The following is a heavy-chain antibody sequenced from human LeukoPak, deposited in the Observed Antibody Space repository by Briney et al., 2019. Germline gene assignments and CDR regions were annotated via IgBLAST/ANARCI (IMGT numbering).Heavy chain of an antibody. D-gene: IGHD5-24*01. CDR2: INPSGGST. J-gene: IGHJ4*02. CDR1: GYTFTSYY. V-gene: IGHV1-46*01. CDR3: ARDREEGYNSYYFDS. Sequence: ASVKVSCKASGYTFTSYYMHWVRQAPGQGLEWMGMINPSGGSTTFAQKFQGRVTMTTDTSTSTVYMDLSSLRSEDTAVYYCARDREEGYNSYYFDSWGQGTLVIVSS.